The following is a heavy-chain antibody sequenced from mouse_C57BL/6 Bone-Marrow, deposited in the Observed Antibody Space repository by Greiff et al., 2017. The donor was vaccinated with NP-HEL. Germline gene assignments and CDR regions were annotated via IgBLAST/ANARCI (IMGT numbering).Heavy chain of an antibody. CDR1: GFTFSDYY. J-gene: IGHJ4*01. Sequence: EVKLVESGGGLVQPGGSLKLSCAAPGFTFSDYYMYWVRQTPEKRLEWVAYISNGGGSTYYPDTVKGRFTISRDNAKNTLYLQMSRLKSEDTAMYYCATDYGSSCWDAMDYWGQGTSVTVSS. CDR3: ATDYGSSCWDAMDY. V-gene: IGHV5-12*01. CDR2: ISNGGGST. D-gene: IGHD1-1*01.